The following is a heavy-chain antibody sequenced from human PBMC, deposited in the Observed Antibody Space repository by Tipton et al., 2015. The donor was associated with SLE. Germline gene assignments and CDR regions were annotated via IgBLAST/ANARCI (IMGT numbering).Heavy chain of an antibody. CDR3: ARGDVTGTTGGYYYYGVDV. Sequence: GSLRLSCAASGFTFSSYAMSWVRQAPGKGLEWVSAISGSGGRTYYADSVKGRFSISRDNSKNTLYLQMNSLRAEDTAVYYCARGDVTGTTGGYYYYGVDVWGQGTTVIVSS. CDR2: ISGSGGRT. D-gene: IGHD1-7*01. V-gene: IGHV3-23*01. J-gene: IGHJ6*02. CDR1: GFTFSSYA.